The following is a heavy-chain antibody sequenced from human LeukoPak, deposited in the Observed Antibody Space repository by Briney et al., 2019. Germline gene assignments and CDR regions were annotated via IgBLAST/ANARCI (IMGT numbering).Heavy chain of an antibody. CDR1: GGSVNKYY. CDR3: ARRLKPKDTLSCFDR. D-gene: IGHD5-18*01. Sequence: PSETLSLTCTVSGGSVNKYYWSWIRQPPGKGLEWIGYVYSSGITNYNVSLKSRVTISVDTSKNQFSLRLTSMTAADSAVYYCARRLKPKDTLSCFDRWGQGTLVTVSS. CDR2: VYSSGIT. V-gene: IGHV4-4*08. J-gene: IGHJ4*02.